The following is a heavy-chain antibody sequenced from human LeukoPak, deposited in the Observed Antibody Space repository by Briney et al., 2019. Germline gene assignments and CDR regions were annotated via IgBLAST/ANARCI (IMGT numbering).Heavy chain of an antibody. CDR2: ISAYNGNT. D-gene: IGHD3-3*01. J-gene: IGHJ4*02. V-gene: IGHV1-18*01. CDR1: GYTFTSYG. CDR3: ARVSPYYDFWSGYYTDY. Sequence: ASVKVSCKASGYTFTSYGISWVRQAPGQGLEWMGWISAYNGNTNYAQKLQGRVTMTTDTSTSKAYMELRSLRSDDTAVYYCARVSPYYDFWSGYYTDYWGQGTLVTVSS.